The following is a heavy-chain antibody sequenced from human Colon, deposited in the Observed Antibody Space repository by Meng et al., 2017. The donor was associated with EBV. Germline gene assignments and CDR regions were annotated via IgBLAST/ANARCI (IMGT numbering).Heavy chain of an antibody. CDR1: GGSLISSTSS. Sequence: LYSAHGLVLPSGSLSLTVPFSGGSLISSTSSWGWVRQPPGKGLQWIGTIYHSGSTSYNPSLQSRVTMFVDTSKNQFSLMLTSVTATDTAVYYCARRRGGSGRDCWGQGTLVTVSS. D-gene: IGHD3-10*01. CDR2: IYHSGST. V-gene: IGHV4-39*01. CDR3: ARRRGGSGRDC. J-gene: IGHJ4*02.